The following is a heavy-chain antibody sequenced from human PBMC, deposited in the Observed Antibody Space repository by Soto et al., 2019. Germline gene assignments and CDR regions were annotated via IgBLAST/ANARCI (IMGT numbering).Heavy chain of an antibody. J-gene: IGHJ4*02. Sequence: SVKVSCKASGGTFSSYTISWVRQAPGQGLEWMGRIIPILGIANYAQKFQGRVTITADKSTSTAYMELSSPRSEDTAVYYCARALGTAMVPKYYFDYWGQGTLVTVSS. V-gene: IGHV1-69*02. D-gene: IGHD5-18*01. CDR1: GGTFSSYT. CDR3: ARALGTAMVPKYYFDY. CDR2: IIPILGIA.